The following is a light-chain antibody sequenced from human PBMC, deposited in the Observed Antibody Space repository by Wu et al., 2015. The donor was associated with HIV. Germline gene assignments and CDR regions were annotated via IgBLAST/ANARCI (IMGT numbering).Light chain of an antibody. CDR2: GAS. Sequence: IVLTQSPGTLSLSPGERATLSCRASQSVTSDFFAWYQQKPGQAPKLLIYGASSRATGIPDRFSGSGSGTDFILTINRLEPKDFAVYFCHQHARTPPTFGTGTRVEIK. J-gene: IGKJ4*01. CDR1: QSVTSDF. CDR3: HQHARTPPT. V-gene: IGKV3-20*01.